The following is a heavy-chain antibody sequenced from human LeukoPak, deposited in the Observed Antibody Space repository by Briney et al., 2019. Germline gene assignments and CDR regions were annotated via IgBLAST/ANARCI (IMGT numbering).Heavy chain of an antibody. CDR1: GFTFSSYA. V-gene: IGHV3-30-3*01. J-gene: IGHJ4*02. CDR2: ISYDGSNK. Sequence: GGSLRLSCAASGFTFSSYAMHWVRQAPGKGLEWVAVISYDGSNKYYADSVKGRFTISRDNARNSLYLQMNSLRAEDTAVYYCARDQYYDILTGYCEYWGQGTLVTVSS. CDR3: ARDQYYDILTGYCEY. D-gene: IGHD3-9*01.